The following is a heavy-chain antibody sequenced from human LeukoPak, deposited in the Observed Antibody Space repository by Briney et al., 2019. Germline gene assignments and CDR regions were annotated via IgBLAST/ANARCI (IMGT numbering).Heavy chain of an antibody. CDR1: GFSISNYG. CDR3: ANDLGWIQLNLG. Sequence: PGGSLRLSCAASGFSISNYGMNWVRQAPGKGLEWVSGITGNGATTYYADSVKGRFTISGDNSRNTVYLQMNSLRAEDTAVYYCANDLGWIQLNLGRGQGTLVTVSS. CDR2: ITGNGATT. J-gene: IGHJ4*02. V-gene: IGHV3-23*01. D-gene: IGHD5-18*01.